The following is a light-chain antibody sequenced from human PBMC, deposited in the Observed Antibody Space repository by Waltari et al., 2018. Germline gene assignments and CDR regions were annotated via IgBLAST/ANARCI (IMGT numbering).Light chain of an antibody. J-gene: IGLJ3*02. CDR1: SLRSYY. CDR2: GKN. V-gene: IGLV3-19*01. CDR3: NSRDSSGNPKWV. Sequence: SSELTQDPAVSVALGQTVRITCQGDSLRSYYASWYQQKPGQAPVLVIYGKNNRPSGIPGRFSGSRSGNTASLTITGAQAEDEADYYCNSRDSSGNPKWVFGGGTKLTVL.